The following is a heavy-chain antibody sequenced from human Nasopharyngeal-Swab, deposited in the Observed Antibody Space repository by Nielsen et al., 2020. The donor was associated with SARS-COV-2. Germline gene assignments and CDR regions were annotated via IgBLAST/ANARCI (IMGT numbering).Heavy chain of an antibody. J-gene: IGHJ4*02. D-gene: IGHD3-10*01. CDR2: IYYSGST. CDR3: ARRGYGSGSSKYYFDY. V-gene: IGHV4-39*01. CDR1: GGSISSSSYY. Sequence: SETLSLTCTVSGGSISSSSYYWVWIRQPPGKGLEWIGSIYYSGSTYYNPSLKSRVTISVDTSKNQFSLKLSSVTAADTAVYYCARRGYGSGSSKYYFDYWGQGTLVTVSS.